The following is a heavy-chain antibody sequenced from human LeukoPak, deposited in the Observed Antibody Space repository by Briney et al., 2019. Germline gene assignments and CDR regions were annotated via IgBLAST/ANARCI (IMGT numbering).Heavy chain of an antibody. V-gene: IGHV3-23*01. Sequence: GASLRLSCAASGFNFYNYAMSWVRLAPGKGLEWVSGVSASGGSTFYADSVKGRFTISRDNSKNTLFLQMNSPRAEDTAIYYCARKLRLGGNWFDPWGQGTLVTVSS. CDR3: ARKLRLGGNWFDP. CDR1: GFNFYNYA. J-gene: IGHJ5*02. CDR2: VSASGGST. D-gene: IGHD1-26*01.